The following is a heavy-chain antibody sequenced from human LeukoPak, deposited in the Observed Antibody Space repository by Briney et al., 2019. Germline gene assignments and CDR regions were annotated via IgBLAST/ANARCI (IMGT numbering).Heavy chain of an antibody. CDR2: IRYDGSNK. Sequence: PGGSLRLSCAASGFTFSSYGMHWVRQAPGKGLEWVAFIRYDGSNKYYADSVKGRFTISRDNSKNTLYLQMNSLRAEDTAVYYCAKDERWDSSGFDIYYYYMDVWGKGTTVTVSS. D-gene: IGHD3-22*01. V-gene: IGHV3-30*02. CDR1: GFTFSSYG. CDR3: AKDERWDSSGFDIYYYYMDV. J-gene: IGHJ6*03.